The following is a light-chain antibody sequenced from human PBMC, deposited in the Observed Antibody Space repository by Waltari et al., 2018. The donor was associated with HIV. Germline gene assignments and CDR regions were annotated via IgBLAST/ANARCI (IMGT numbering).Light chain of an antibody. CDR3: TSYTSSDTYV. Sequence: QSALTQPASVSGSPGQSITISCTGTNNDIGGYNYVSWYQQHPGKAPKLMISDVTQRPSGVSNRFSGSKSGNTASLTISGLQAEDEADYYCTSYTSSDTYVFGSGTKVTVL. J-gene: IGLJ1*01. V-gene: IGLV2-14*01. CDR2: DVT. CDR1: NNDIGGYNY.